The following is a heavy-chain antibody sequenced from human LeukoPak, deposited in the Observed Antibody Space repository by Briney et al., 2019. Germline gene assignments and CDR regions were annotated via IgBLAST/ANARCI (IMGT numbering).Heavy chain of an antibody. Sequence: GGSLRLSCAASGFTVSSYTMNWVRQAPGKGLEWVSYIRTSSSSIDYADSVKGRFTISRDNSRNTLYLQMNSLRAEDTAVYYCAKGQRGYSYSFDYWGQGTLVTVSS. D-gene: IGHD5-18*01. J-gene: IGHJ4*02. CDR1: GFTVSSYT. CDR3: AKGQRGYSYSFDY. CDR2: IRTSSSSI. V-gene: IGHV3-48*01.